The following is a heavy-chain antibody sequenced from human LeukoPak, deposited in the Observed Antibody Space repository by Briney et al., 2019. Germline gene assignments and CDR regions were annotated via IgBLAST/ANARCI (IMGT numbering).Heavy chain of an antibody. Sequence: ASVKVSCKASGYTFTSYYMHWVRQAPGQGLEWVGVINPSGGSTSYPQKFQGRVTMTRDTSTSTVYMELSSLRSEDTAVYYCARVEHSSGWSDAFDFWGQGTMVTVSS. CDR1: GYTFTSYY. CDR3: ARVEHSSGWSDAFDF. J-gene: IGHJ3*01. V-gene: IGHV1-46*01. CDR2: INPSGGST. D-gene: IGHD6-19*01.